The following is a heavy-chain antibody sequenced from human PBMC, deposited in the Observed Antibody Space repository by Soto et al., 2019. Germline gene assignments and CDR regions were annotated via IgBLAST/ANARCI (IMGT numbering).Heavy chain of an antibody. CDR2: IDSDGSTT. J-gene: IGHJ6*02. V-gene: IGHV3-74*01. CDR3: ARPGYSNYGPGVDV. Sequence: EVQLVESGGGLVQPGGSLRLSCAASGFTFSVYWMHWVRQAPGKGLVWVSRIDSDGSTTSYADSVKGRFTNSRDNAKRTLYLPMNSLRAAETAVYYCARPGYSNYGPGVDVWGQGTTVTVSS. CDR1: GFTFSVYW. D-gene: IGHD4-4*01.